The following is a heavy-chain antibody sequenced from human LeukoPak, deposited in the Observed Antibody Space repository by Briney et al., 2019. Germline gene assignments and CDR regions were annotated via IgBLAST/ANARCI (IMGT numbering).Heavy chain of an antibody. CDR1: GFAFSSYD. D-gene: IGHD3-9*01. V-gene: IGHV3-13*01. Sequence: GGSLRLSCAASGFAFSSYDMHWVRQVSGKGLEWVSAIGHAGDTYYADSVKGRFTISRDNSKNTLYLQMNSLRAEDTAVYYCASVLRYFDWVWPTDGMDVWGQGTTVTVSS. J-gene: IGHJ6*02. CDR3: ASVLRYFDWVWPTDGMDV. CDR2: IGHAGDT.